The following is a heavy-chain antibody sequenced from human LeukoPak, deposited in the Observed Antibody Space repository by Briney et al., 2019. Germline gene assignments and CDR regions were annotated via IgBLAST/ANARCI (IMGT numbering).Heavy chain of an antibody. CDR1: GYTFTGYY. CDR3: ARAYRRAYDDAFDI. D-gene: IGHD2-21*01. J-gene: IGHJ3*02. CDR2: INPHSGDT. Sequence: ASVKVSCKASGYTFTGYYMYWVRQAPGQGLEWMGWINPHSGDTNYAQKFQGWVTMTRDTSITTAYMELSRLTSDDTAVYYCARAYRRAYDDAFDIWGQGTMVTVSS. V-gene: IGHV1-2*04.